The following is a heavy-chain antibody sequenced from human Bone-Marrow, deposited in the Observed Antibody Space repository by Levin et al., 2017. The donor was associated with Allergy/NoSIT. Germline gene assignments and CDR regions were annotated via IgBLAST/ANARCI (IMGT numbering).Heavy chain of an antibody. J-gene: IGHJ4*02. V-gene: IGHV4-30-4*08. CDR2: IYYNGST. CDR3: ARVLAGFDGSAMASDF. Sequence: SQTLSLTCTVSGASIRSGAYYWSWVRQPPGQGLEWIGYIYYNGSTYFNPSLKSRVSISVDTSKNQFSLKLSSVTAADTAHYSCARVLAGFDGSAMASDFWGRGSLVTVST. CDR1: GASIRSGAYY. D-gene: IGHD3-10*01.